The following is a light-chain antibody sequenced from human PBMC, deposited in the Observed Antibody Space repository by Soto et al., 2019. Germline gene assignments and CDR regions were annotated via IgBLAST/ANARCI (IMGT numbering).Light chain of an antibody. V-gene: IGLV2-14*01. Sequence: QSALTQPASVSGSPGQSITISCTGTSSDVGGYNYVSWYQQHTGKAPKLMIYDVSNRPTGVSNRFSGSKSGNTASLTISWLQAEDEADYYCSSYTSSSTVVFGGGTKLTVL. CDR3: SSYTSSSTVV. CDR1: SSDVGGYNY. J-gene: IGLJ2*01. CDR2: DVS.